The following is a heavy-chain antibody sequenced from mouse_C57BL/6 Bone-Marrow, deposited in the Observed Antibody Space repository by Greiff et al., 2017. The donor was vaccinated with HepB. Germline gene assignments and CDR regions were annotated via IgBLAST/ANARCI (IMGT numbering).Heavy chain of an antibody. CDR3: ALLHYAMDY. D-gene: IGHD2-3*01. Sequence: EVQLQQSGPELVKPGASVKISCKASGYTFTDYYMNWVKQSHGKSLEWIGDINPNNGGTSYNQKFKGKATLTVDKSSSTAYMELRSLTSEDSAVYYCALLHYAMDYWGQGTSVTVSS. J-gene: IGHJ4*01. CDR2: INPNNGGT. CDR1: GYTFTDYY. V-gene: IGHV1-26*01.